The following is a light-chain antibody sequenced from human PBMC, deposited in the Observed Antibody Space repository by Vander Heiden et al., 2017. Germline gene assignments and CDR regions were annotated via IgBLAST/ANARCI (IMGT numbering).Light chain of an antibody. CDR2: DAS. J-gene: IGKJ4*02. CDR1: QSGSSY. V-gene: IGKV3-11*01. Sequence: EIVLTHSPATLSLSPGERATLSCRARQSGSSYVACHQQTPGAATRLLIYDASNRDTGIPARFRGRGSGTDFPLTSSSLEDEYFAFYYRQHSSSRTFGGGTKVEIK. CDR3: QHSSSRT.